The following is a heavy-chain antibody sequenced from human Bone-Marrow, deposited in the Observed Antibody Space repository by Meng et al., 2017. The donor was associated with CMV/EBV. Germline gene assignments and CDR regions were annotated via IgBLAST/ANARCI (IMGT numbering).Heavy chain of an antibody. D-gene: IGHD1-26*01. Sequence: GESLKISCAASGFTFSSYEMNWVRQAPGKGLEWVSSISSSSSYIYYADSVKRRFTISRDNAKNSLYLQMNSLGAEDTAVYYCARAGSGGYFDYWGQGTLVPVSS. V-gene: IGHV3-21*01. CDR3: ARAGSGGYFDY. CDR2: ISSSSSYI. J-gene: IGHJ4*02. CDR1: GFTFSSYE.